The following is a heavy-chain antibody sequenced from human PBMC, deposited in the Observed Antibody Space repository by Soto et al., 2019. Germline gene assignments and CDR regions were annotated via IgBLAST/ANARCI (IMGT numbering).Heavy chain of an antibody. J-gene: IGHJ6*03. D-gene: IGHD2-2*01. Sequence: ASVKVSCKASGYTFTSYYMHWVRQAPGQGLEWMGIINPSGGSTSYAQKFQGRVTMTRDTSTSTVYMELSSLRSEDTAVYYCARGWPIVVVPAEKYYMDVWGKGTTVTVSS. CDR3: ARGWPIVVVPAEKYYMDV. CDR2: INPSGGST. CDR1: GYTFTSYY. V-gene: IGHV1-46*01.